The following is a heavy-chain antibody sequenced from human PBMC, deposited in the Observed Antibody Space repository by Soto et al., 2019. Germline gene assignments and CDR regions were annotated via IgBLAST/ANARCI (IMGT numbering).Heavy chain of an antibody. CDR3: AKREDDFWSGLPRAGAFDI. D-gene: IGHD3-3*01. Sequence: GGSLRLSCAASGFTFSSYAMSWVRQAPGKGLEWVSAISGSGGSTYYADSVKGRFTISRDNSKNTLYLQMNSLRAEDTAVYYCAKREDDFWSGLPRAGAFDIWGQGTMVTVSS. V-gene: IGHV3-23*01. CDR1: GFTFSSYA. J-gene: IGHJ3*02. CDR2: ISGSGGST.